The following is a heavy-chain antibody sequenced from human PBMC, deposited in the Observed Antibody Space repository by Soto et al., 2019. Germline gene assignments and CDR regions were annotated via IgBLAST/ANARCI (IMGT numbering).Heavy chain of an antibody. V-gene: IGHV1-3*01. D-gene: IGHD5-18*01. Sequence: ASVKVSCKASGYTFTSYAMHWVRQAPGQRLEWMGWINAGNGNTKYSQKFQGRVTITRDTSSSTAYRELSSLRSEDTAVYYCASGYSYGYNDYWGQGTLVTVSS. CDR3: ASGYSYGYNDY. J-gene: IGHJ4*02. CDR2: INAGNGNT. CDR1: GYTFTSYA.